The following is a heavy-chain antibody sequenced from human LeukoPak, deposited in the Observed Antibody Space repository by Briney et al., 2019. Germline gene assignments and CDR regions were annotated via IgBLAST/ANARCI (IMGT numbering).Heavy chain of an antibody. CDR2: IIPIFGTA. J-gene: IGHJ4*02. CDR3: AQRGHGGSSYFDY. V-gene: IGHV1-69*05. CDR1: GGTFSSYA. D-gene: IGHD1-26*01. Sequence: GASVKVSCKASGGTFSSYAISWVRQAPGQGLEWMGGIIPIFGTANYAQKFQGRVTITTDESTSTAYMELSSLRSEDTAVYYCAQRGHGGSSYFDYWGQGTLVTVSS.